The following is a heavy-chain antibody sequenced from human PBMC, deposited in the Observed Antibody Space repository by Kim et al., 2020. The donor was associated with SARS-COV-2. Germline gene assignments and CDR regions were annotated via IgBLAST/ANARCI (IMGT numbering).Heavy chain of an antibody. CDR2: IDPSDSYT. CDR3: ASRLKHIAAAGTIPFDP. CDR1: GYSFTSYW. Sequence: GESLKISCKGSGYSFTSYWISWVRQMPGKGLEWMGRIDPSDSYTNYSPSFQGHVTISADKSISTAYLQWSSLKASDTAMYYCASRLKHIAAAGTIPFDPWGQGTLVTVSS. D-gene: IGHD6-13*01. J-gene: IGHJ5*02. V-gene: IGHV5-10-1*01.